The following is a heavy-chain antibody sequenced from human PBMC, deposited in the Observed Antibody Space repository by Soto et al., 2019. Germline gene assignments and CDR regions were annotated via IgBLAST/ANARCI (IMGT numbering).Heavy chain of an antibody. CDR3: AREIYTPSSWQVPTLSYGMDV. CDR1: GYTFTSYG. J-gene: IGHJ6*02. V-gene: IGHV1-18*01. Sequence: ASVKVSCKASGYTFTSYGISWVRQAPGQGLEWMGWISAYNGKTNYAQKFQGRVTITADKSTSTAYMELSSLRSEDTAVYYCAREIYTPSSWQVPTLSYGMDVWGQGTTVTVSS. CDR2: ISAYNGKT. D-gene: IGHD6-13*01.